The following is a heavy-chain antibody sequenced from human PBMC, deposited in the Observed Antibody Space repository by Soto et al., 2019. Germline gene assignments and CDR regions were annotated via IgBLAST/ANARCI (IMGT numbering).Heavy chain of an antibody. CDR3: ARDGYYYDSSGYYWNLDY. J-gene: IGHJ4*02. CDR1: GFTFSRYT. V-gene: IGHV3-30-3*01. Sequence: PGGSLRLSCAASGFTFSRYTIHWVRQAPGKGLEWVAVISSDGGNKYYADSVKGRFTISRDNSKNTLYLQMNSLRAEDTAVYYCARDGYYYDSSGYYWNLDYWGQGTKVTVSS. D-gene: IGHD3-22*01. CDR2: ISSDGGNK.